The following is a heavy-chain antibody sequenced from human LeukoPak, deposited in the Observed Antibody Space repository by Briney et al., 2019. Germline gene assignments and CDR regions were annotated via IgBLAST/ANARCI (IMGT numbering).Heavy chain of an antibody. CDR2: ISSSSSYI. CDR3: ARDPQDIVVVVAATVWEHYSDY. Sequence: SGGSLRLSCAASGFTFSSYSMNWVRQAPGKGLEWVSSISSSSSYIYYADSVKGRFTISRDNAKNSLYLQMNSLRAEDTAVYYCARDPQDIVVVVAATVWEHYSDYWGQGTLVTVSS. CDR1: GFTFSSYS. V-gene: IGHV3-21*01. D-gene: IGHD2-15*01. J-gene: IGHJ4*02.